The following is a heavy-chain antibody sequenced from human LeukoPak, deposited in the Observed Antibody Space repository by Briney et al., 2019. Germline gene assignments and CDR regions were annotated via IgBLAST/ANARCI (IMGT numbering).Heavy chain of an antibody. Sequence: GGSLRLSCAASGFAFSSYAMSWVRQAPGKGLEWVSATSGSGDGTFYADSVKGRFTISRDNSKNTLYLQMNSLRAEDTAIYYCAKLRDFFDSSGQFDYWGQGTLVTVSS. CDR1: GFAFSSYA. D-gene: IGHD3-22*01. CDR3: AKLRDFFDSSGQFDY. V-gene: IGHV3-23*01. J-gene: IGHJ4*02. CDR2: TSGSGDGT.